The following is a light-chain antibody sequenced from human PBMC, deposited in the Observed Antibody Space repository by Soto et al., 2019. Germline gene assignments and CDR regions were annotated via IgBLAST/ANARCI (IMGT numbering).Light chain of an antibody. J-gene: IGKJ1*01. CDR2: WAS. V-gene: IGKV4-1*01. CDR1: QSVLYSPDNKNY. CDR3: QQCYAIPWT. Sequence: DIVMTQSPDSLAVSLGERATINCKSSQSVLYSPDNKNYLVWYQQKPGQPPKKLIYWASTRESGVPDRFSGSGSGTDFTLTISSLQAEDVAVYYCQQCYAIPWTFGQGTKVEIK.